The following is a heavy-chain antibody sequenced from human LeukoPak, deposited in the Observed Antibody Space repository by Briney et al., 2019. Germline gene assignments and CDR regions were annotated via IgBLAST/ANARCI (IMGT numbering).Heavy chain of an antibody. V-gene: IGHV3-30-3*01. CDR1: GFTFSSYA. CDR3: ASLTGPFDY. Sequence: GRSLRLSCAASGFTFSSYAMHWVRQAPGKGLEWVAIISYDGSSTYYADSVKGRFTISRDNSKNTLYLQMNSLRTEDTAVYYCASLTGPFDYWGQGTLVTVSS. J-gene: IGHJ4*02. D-gene: IGHD7-27*01. CDR2: ISYDGSST.